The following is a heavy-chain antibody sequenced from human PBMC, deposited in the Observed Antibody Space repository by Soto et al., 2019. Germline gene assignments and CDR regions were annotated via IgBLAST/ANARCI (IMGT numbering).Heavy chain of an antibody. V-gene: IGHV1-2*02. D-gene: IGHD6-13*01. CDR2: INPNSGGT. Sequence: SCKASGYTFTGSYMHWVRQAPGQGLEWMGWINPNSGGTNYAQKLQGRVTMTTDTSTSTAYMELRSLRSDDTAVYYCARDSSSSSDWFDPWGQGTLVTVSS. CDR1: GYTFTGSY. CDR3: ARDSSSSSDWFDP. J-gene: IGHJ5*02.